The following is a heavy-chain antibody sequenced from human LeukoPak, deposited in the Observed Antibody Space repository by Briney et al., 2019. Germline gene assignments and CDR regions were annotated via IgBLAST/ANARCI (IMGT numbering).Heavy chain of an antibody. CDR1: GFTFDDYA. CDR3: ARGTAMVTGRFDP. Sequence: PGGSLRLSCAASGFTFDDYAMHWVRQAPGKGLEWVSGISWNSGSIGYADSVKGRFTISRDNAKNSLYLQMNSLRAEDMALYYCARGTAMVTGRFDPWGQGTLVTVSS. J-gene: IGHJ5*02. V-gene: IGHV3-9*03. D-gene: IGHD5-18*01. CDR2: ISWNSGSI.